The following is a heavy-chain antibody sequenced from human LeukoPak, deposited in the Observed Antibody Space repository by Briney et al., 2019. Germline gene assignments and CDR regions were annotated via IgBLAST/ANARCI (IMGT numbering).Heavy chain of an antibody. J-gene: IGHJ4*02. CDR2: MYHSGST. Sequence: SETLSLTCSVSGYSISSAYYWGWIRQPPGKGLEWIGTMYHSGSTNYNPSLKSRVTISVDTSKNQFSLKLSSVTAADTAVYFCARGQRLGELSFDYWGQGTLVTVSS. CDR1: GYSISSAYY. V-gene: IGHV4-38-2*02. CDR3: ARGQRLGELSFDY. D-gene: IGHD3-16*02.